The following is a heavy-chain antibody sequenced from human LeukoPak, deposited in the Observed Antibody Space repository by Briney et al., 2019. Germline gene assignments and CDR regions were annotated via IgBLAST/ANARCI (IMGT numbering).Heavy chain of an antibody. D-gene: IGHD2-2*01. CDR3: AVTKGYDSSTCWVGPPPLYGYHWYFDF. Sequence: ASVKVSCKASGYTFTSYYMHLVRQAPGQGLEWMGIINPNGGSTSYAQKFQGRVTMTRDTSTSTVYMELSSLRSEDTAVYYCAVTKGYDSSTCWVGPPPLYGYHWYFDFWGRGTLVTVSS. CDR2: INPNGGST. CDR1: GYTFTSYY. V-gene: IGHV1-46*03. J-gene: IGHJ2*01.